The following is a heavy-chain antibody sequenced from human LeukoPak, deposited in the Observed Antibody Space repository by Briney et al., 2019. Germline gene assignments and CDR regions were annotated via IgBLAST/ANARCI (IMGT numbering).Heavy chain of an antibody. CDR1: GFTVSSNY. CDR3: ARGWGFGYDFWYYFDY. V-gene: IGHV3-66*01. D-gene: IGHD3-3*01. Sequence: PGGSLRLSCAASGFTVSSNYMSWVRQAPGKGLEWVSVIYSGGSTYYADSVKGRFTISRDNSKNTLYLQMNSLRAEDTAVYYCARGWGFGYDFWYYFDYWGQGTLVTVSS. CDR2: IYSGGST. J-gene: IGHJ4*02.